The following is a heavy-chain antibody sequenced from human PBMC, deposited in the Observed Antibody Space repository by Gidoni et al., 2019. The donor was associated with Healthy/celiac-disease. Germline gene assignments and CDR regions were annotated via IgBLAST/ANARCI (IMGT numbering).Heavy chain of an antibody. D-gene: IGHD3-10*01. CDR3: ASLVGEFGVDP. V-gene: IGHV4-39*01. Sequence: WIRQPPGKGLEWIGSIYYSGSTYYNPSLKSRVTISVDTSKNQFSLKLSSVTSADTAVYYCASLVGEFGVDPWGQGTLVTVSS. J-gene: IGHJ5*02. CDR2: IYYSGST.